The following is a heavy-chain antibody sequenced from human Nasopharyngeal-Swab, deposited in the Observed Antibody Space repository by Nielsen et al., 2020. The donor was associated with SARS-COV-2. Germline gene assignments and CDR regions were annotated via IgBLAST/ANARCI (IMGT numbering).Heavy chain of an antibody. CDR2: IKIGGYS. Sequence: GESLKISCAASGLTFRDYAMSWVRQAPGRGLEWVSSIKIGGYSEYADSVKGRFTISRDNSKNTLYLQMNSLRAEDTAVYYCARDPQNVLRYFDWYYYYYYMDVWGKGTTVTVSS. CDR1: GLTFRDYA. D-gene: IGHD3-9*01. V-gene: IGHV3-23*01. J-gene: IGHJ6*03. CDR3: ARDPQNVLRYFDWYYYYYYMDV.